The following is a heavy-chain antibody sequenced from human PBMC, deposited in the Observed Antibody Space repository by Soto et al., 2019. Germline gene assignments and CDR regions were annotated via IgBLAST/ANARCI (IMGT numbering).Heavy chain of an antibody. Sequence: EVQLVESGGGLVKPGGSLRLSCAASGFTFSSYSMNWVRQAPGKGLEWVSSISSSSSYIYYADSVKGRFTISRDNAKNSLYLQMNSLRAEDTAVSYCARSLWFGDLLPPGGNWGQGTLVTVSS. D-gene: IGHD3-10*01. J-gene: IGHJ4*02. CDR2: ISSSSSYI. CDR1: GFTFSSYS. CDR3: ARSLWFGDLLPPGGN. V-gene: IGHV3-21*01.